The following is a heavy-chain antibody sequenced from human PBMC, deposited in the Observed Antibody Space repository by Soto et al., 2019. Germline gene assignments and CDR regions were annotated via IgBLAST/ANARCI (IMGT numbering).Heavy chain of an antibody. D-gene: IGHD6-13*01. CDR3: VRGDGTGLHSSDWSPRF. CDR2: ISSGTTYF. V-gene: IGHV3-21*01. CDR1: GFTFSIST. J-gene: IGHJ4*02. Sequence: EVQLVESGGGLVKPGGSLTLSCAASGFTFSISTMIWVRQAPGKRLEWVSSISSGTTYFYYADSVKGRFSISRDNAKHSLFLQMNSLRVEDTAVYYCVRGDGTGLHSSDWSPRFWGQGTLVTVSS.